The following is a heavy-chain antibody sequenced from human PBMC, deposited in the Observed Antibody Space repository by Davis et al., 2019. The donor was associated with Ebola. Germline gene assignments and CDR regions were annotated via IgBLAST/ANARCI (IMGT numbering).Heavy chain of an antibody. V-gene: IGHV1-3*01. D-gene: IGHD3-3*01. J-gene: IGHJ6*02. CDR3: ARAAYYDFWSGYPAGMDV. Sequence: ASVKVSCKASGYTFTSSAMHWVRQAPGQRLEWMGWINAGNGNTKYSQKFQGRVTITRDTSASTAYMELSSLRSEDTAVYYCARAAYYDFWSGYPAGMDVWGQGTTVTVSS. CDR1: GYTFTSSA. CDR2: INAGNGNT.